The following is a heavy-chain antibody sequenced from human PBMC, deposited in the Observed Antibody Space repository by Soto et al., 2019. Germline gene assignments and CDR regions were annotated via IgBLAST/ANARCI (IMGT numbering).Heavy chain of an antibody. Sequence: PSETLSLTCTVSGGSLKSGGYYWSWIRQHPGRGLEWIGYIYYSGSTYYNPSLKSRVTISVDTSKNQFSLKLSSVTAADTAVYYCATQEVGGSYVYTFDPWGQGTLVTVSS. V-gene: IGHV4-31*02. CDR3: ATQEVGGSYVYTFDP. CDR2: IYYSGST. J-gene: IGHJ5*02. D-gene: IGHD1-26*01. CDR1: GGSLKSGGYY.